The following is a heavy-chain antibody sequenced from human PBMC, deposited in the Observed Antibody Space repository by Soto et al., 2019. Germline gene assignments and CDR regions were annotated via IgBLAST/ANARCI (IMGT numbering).Heavy chain of an antibody. Sequence: SESLSLTCAVYGGSVSGYDWTWIRQPPRTGLEWIGEINHSGSTNYNPSLKSRVTISVDTSKNQFSLKLTSVTAADTAVYYCARDKITGLFDYWGQGTLVTVSS. V-gene: IGHV4-34*01. CDR1: GGSVSGYD. J-gene: IGHJ4*02. CDR3: ARDKITGLFDY. D-gene: IGHD2-8*02. CDR2: INHSGST.